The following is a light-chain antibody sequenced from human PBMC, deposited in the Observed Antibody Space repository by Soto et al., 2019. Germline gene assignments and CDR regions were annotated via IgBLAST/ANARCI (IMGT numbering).Light chain of an antibody. J-gene: IGLJ2*01. CDR3: QSYDSSVVV. CDR1: IGSIASNY. Sequence: NFMLTQPHSVSESPGKTVTISCTRSIGSIASNYVQWYQQRPGSAPTTVIYEDNQRPSGVPDRFSGSIDSSSNSASLTISGLKTEDEADYYCQSYDSSVVVFGGGTKLTVL. V-gene: IGLV6-57*04. CDR2: EDN.